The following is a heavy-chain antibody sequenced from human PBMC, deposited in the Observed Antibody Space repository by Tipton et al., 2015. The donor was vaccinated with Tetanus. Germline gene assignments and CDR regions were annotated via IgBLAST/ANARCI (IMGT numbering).Heavy chain of an antibody. D-gene: IGHD1-1*01. J-gene: IGHJ3*02. CDR1: GGSISSSSYS. Sequence: TLSLTCTVSGGSISSSSYSWGWIRQPPGKGLEWIGEINHSGSTNYNPSLKSRVTISVDTSKNQFSLKLSSVTAADTAVYYCARVKRYPRHAFDIWGQGTMVTVSS. CDR3: ARVKRYPRHAFDI. CDR2: INHSGST. V-gene: IGHV4-39*07.